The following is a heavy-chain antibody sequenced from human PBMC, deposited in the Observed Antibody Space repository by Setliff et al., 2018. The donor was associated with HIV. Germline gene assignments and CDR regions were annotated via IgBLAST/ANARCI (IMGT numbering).Heavy chain of an antibody. Sequence: ASVKVSCKASGGSLTSYTFSWVRQAPGQGLEWMAMVSPFDDGTNYAQKFQGRVTMTRDTSTSTAYMELSSLRSEDTAVYYCATGSITIFGVVISGNYYYYMDVWGKGTTVTVSS. D-gene: IGHD3-3*01. CDR2: VSPFDDGT. CDR1: GGSLTSYT. J-gene: IGHJ6*03. V-gene: IGHV1-46*01. CDR3: ATGSITIFGVVISGNYYYYMDV.